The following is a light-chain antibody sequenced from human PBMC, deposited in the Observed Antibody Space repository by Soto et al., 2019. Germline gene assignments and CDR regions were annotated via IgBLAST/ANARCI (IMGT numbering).Light chain of an antibody. Sequence: QSALTQPASVSGSPGQSITISCTGNSSDVGGYNHVSWYQQHPGKAPKLIIYEVRNRPSGVSNRLSGSKSGNTAALTNSGLQADDEDDYYCCSYTSSSIRVFGGGTKLTVL. CDR2: EVR. J-gene: IGLJ3*02. CDR1: SSDVGGYNH. V-gene: IGLV2-14*01. CDR3: CSYTSSSIRV.